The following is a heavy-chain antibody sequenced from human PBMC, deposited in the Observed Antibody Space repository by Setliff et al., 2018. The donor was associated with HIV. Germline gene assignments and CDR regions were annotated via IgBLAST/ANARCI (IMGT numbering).Heavy chain of an antibody. V-gene: IGHV3-23*01. J-gene: IGHJ4*02. CDR2: VSGSGTAT. CDR3: AKGLDYVDSSGYSYFRL. D-gene: IGHD3-22*01. Sequence: GGSLRLSCGAPGFTFSSFAMNWVRHAPGKGLEWVSAVSGSGTATEYADSVKGRFAISRDNSKNALYLEMNNLRAEDTAIYYCAKGLDYVDSSGYSYFRLWGQGTQVTVSS. CDR1: GFTFSSFA.